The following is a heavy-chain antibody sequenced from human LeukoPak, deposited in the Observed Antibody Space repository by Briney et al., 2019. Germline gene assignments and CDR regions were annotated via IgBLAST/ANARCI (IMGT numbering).Heavy chain of an antibody. J-gene: IGHJ6*02. Sequence: SVKVACKASGCTFSSYAISWVRQAPGQGLEWVGGIIPILGIANYAQKFQGRVTITADKPTSTAYMELRSLRSEDTAVYYCARDRRWVSGYDAPPTRYYYYGMDVWGQGTTVTVSS. CDR2: IIPILGIA. CDR1: GCTFSSYA. D-gene: IGHD5-12*01. V-gene: IGHV1-69*04. CDR3: ARDRRWVSGYDAPPTRYYYYGMDV.